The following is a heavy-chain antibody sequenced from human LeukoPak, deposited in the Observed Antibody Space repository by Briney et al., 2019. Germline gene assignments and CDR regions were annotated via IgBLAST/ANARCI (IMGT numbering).Heavy chain of an antibody. V-gene: IGHV3-23*01. CDR1: GFTFSSYA. CDR2: ISGSGDNT. Sequence: WGSLRLSCAASGFTFSSYAMIWVRQAPGKGLEWVSTISGSGDNTYYADSVKGRFTISRDNSKNTLYLQMNSLRAGDTAIYYCAKAPQLGWLRVDYWGQGTLVTVSS. J-gene: IGHJ4*02. D-gene: IGHD5-12*01. CDR3: AKAPQLGWLRVDY.